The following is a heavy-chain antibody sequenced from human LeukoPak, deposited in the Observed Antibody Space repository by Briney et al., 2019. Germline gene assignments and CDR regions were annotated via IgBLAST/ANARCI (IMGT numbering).Heavy chain of an antibody. CDR3: ARDAVAGVFDY. V-gene: IGHV1-46*01. J-gene: IGHJ4*02. CDR1: GYTFTSYY. D-gene: IGHD6-19*01. CDR2: INPSGGST. Sequence: ASVKVSCEASGYTFTSYYMHWVRQAPGQGLEWMGIINPSGGSTSYAQKFQGRVTMTRDTSTSTVYMELSSLRSEDTAVYYCARDAVAGVFDYWGQGTLVTVSS.